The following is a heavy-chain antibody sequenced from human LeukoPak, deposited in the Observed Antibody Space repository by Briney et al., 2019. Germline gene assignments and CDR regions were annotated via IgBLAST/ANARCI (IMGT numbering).Heavy chain of an antibody. CDR1: GGTFSSYA. V-gene: IGHV1-69*04. D-gene: IGHD2-2*02. CDR2: IIPILGIA. Sequence: SVKVSCKASGGTFSSYAISWVRQAPGQGLEWMGRIIPILGIANYAQKFQGRVTITADKSTSTAYMELSSLRSEDTAVYYCARGYCSSTSCYTAPRGRRNWFDPWGQGTLVTVSS. J-gene: IGHJ5*02. CDR3: ARGYCSSTSCYTAPRGRRNWFDP.